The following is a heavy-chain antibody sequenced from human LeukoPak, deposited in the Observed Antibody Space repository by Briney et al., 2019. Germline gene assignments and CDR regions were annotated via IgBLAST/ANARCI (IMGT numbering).Heavy chain of an antibody. CDR1: GFTFNNYA. D-gene: IGHD6-13*01. V-gene: IGHV3-23*01. CDR3: AMSSSGLDDAFDI. CDR2: ISGSDAGT. Sequence: PGGSLRLSCAASGFTFNNYAMSWVRQAPGKGLEWVSAISGSDAGTYYADSVKGRFTISRDNAKNSLYLQMNSLRAEDTALYYCAMSSSGLDDAFDIWGQGTMVTVSS. J-gene: IGHJ3*02.